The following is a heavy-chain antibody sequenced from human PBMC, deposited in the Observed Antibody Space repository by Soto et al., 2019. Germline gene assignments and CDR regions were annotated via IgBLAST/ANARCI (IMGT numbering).Heavy chain of an antibody. CDR3: ASRIRGGLDV. CDR2: ISYDGNNK. V-gene: IGHV3-30-3*02. CDR1: GFTLSNYA. J-gene: IGHJ6*02. Sequence: QVQLVESGGGVVQPGRSLRHSCAASGFTLSNYAMYWIRQAPGKGLEWVAVISYDGNNKYYADSVKGRFTISRDNSTNTLYLQMNSLRGEDTAVYYCASRIRGGLDVWGQGTTVTVSS.